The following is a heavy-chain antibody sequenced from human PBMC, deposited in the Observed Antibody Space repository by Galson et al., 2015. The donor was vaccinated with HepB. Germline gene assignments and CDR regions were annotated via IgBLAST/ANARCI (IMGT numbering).Heavy chain of an antibody. CDR2: IYWNDDK. D-gene: IGHD1-26*01. CDR3: AHRAVSGAAMSY. V-gene: IGHV2-5*01. J-gene: IGHJ4*02. CDR1: GFSLTTSGVS. Sequence: PALVKPTQTLTLTCTFSGFSLTTSGVSVGWIRQPPGKALEWLALIYWNDDKRYRPSLMSRLDITKDTSKYPVVFTMTNMDPMDTAAYYWAHRAVSGAAMSYWGQGTLVTVSS.